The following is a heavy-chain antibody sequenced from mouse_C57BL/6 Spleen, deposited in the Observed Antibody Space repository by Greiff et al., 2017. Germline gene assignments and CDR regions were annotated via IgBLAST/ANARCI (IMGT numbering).Heavy chain of an antibody. J-gene: IGHJ3*01. CDR2: IDPENGDT. V-gene: IGHV14-4*01. D-gene: IGHD3-3*01. CDR3: TILLSAWFAY. CDR1: GFNIKDDY. Sequence: EVKLVESGAELVRPGASVKLSCTASGFNIKDDYMHWVKQRPEQGLEWIGWIDPENGDTEYASKFQGKATITADTTSNTAYLQLSSLTSEDTSVYYCTILLSAWFAYWGQGTLVTVSA.